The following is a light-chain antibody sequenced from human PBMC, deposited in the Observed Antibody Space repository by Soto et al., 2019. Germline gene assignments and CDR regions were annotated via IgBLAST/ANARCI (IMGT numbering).Light chain of an antibody. V-gene: IGLV2-14*01. CDR1: SSDVGGYNY. J-gene: IGLJ1*01. Sequence: QSALTQPASVSGSPGQSITISCIGTSSDVGGYNYVSWYQQYPGKAPKFMIYEVSNRPSGVSNRFSGAKSGNTASLTISGLQAEYEADYYCSSYTSSSTYVFGTGTKLTVL. CDR3: SSYTSSSTYV. CDR2: EVS.